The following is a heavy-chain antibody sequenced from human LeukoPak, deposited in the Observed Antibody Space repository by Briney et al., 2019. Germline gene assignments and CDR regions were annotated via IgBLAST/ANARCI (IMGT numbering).Heavy chain of an antibody. Sequence: PGGSLRLSCAVSGFTFSSYGMHWVRQAPGKGLEWVAVISYDGSNKYYADSVKGQFTISRDNSKNTLYLQMNSLRAEDTAVYYCAKAHYYDSSGPVDYWGQGTLVTVSS. CDR3: AKAHYYDSSGPVDY. CDR1: GFTFSSYG. V-gene: IGHV3-30*18. D-gene: IGHD3-22*01. CDR2: ISYDGSNK. J-gene: IGHJ4*02.